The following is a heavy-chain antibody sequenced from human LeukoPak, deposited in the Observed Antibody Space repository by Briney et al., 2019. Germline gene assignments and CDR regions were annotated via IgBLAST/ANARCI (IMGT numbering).Heavy chain of an antibody. V-gene: IGHV5-10-1*01. D-gene: IGHD5-12*01. CDR1: GYSFTSYW. CDR3: ARQGDSAYDYFDY. J-gene: IGHJ4*02. Sequence: GESLKISCKGSGYSFTSYWISWVRQMPGKGLEWMGRIDPSDSYTNYSPSFQGHVTISADKSLSTAYLQWSSLKASDTAMYYCARQGDSAYDYFDYWGQGTLVTASS. CDR2: IDPSDSYT.